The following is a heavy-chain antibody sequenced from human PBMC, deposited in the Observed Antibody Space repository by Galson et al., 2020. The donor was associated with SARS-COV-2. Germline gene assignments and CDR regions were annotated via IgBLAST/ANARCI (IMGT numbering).Heavy chain of an antibody. CDR2: IYDSANT. J-gene: IGHJ4*02. D-gene: IGHD1-26*01. CDR1: GGSVSGGAFS. CDR3: ARGQQTELLTPFDF. Sequence: TLSLTCAVSGGSVSGGAFSWSWFRQPPGKGLEWIGYIYDSANTYYNPSLKSRVSISVDRSKNQFSLNLSSVTATDTAVYYCARGQQTELLTPFDFWGQGTLVTVSS. V-gene: IGHV4-30-2*01.